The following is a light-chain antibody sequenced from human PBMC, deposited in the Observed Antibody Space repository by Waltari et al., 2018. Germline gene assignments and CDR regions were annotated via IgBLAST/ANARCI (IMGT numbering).Light chain of an antibody. Sequence: QSALTQPRSVSGSPGQSVTISCTGTSGTVGGYDYVSWYQQHPGKSPTLMIYDVTKRPPGGPDRFSGSKSGNTAFLTISGLQAEDEADYHCYSYAGGYTFVFGPGTKLAVL. J-gene: IGLJ2*01. CDR3: YSYAGGYTFV. CDR1: SGTVGGYDY. V-gene: IGLV2-11*01. CDR2: DVT.